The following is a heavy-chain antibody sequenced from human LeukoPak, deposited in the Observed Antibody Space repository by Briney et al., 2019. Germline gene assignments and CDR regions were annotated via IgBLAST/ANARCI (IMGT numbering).Heavy chain of an antibody. D-gene: IGHD3/OR15-3a*01. CDR1: GGSINNNKW. CDR3: ARHLTAGLADVFDY. J-gene: IGHJ4*02. CDR2: IYHSGNT. Sequence: PSETLSLTCDVSGGSINNNKWWSWVRQSPGKGLEWIGEIYHSGNTNYNPSLKSRVTISVDTSKNQFSLKLSSVTAADTAVYYCARHLTAGLADVFDYWGQGTLVTVSS. V-gene: IGHV4-4*02.